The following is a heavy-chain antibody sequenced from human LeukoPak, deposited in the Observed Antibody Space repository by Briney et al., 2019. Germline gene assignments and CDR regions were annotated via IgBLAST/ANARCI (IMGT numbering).Heavy chain of an antibody. J-gene: IGHJ4*02. V-gene: IGHV1-2*02. CDR3: ASFPEGSGSYYSFDY. Sequence: ASVKVSCKASGYTFTGYYMHWVRQAPGQGLEWMGWINPNSGGTNYAQKFQGRVTMTRDTSISTACMELSRLRSDDTAVYYCASFPEGSGSYYSFDYWGQGTLVTVSS. CDR1: GYTFTGYY. D-gene: IGHD1-26*01. CDR2: INPNSGGT.